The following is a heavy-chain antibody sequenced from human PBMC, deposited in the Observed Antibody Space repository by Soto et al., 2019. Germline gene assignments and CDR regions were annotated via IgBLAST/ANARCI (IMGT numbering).Heavy chain of an antibody. J-gene: IGHJ3*02. CDR2: MYSGGST. D-gene: IGHD6-19*01. V-gene: IGHV4-59*01. CDR3: ARLGDSSGWDDALDI. CDR1: GASISTYY. Sequence: QVQLQESGPGLVKPSETLSLTCSVSGASISTYYWSWIRQPPGKGLEFVGYMYSGGSTSYNPFLQIRVTMPVDTPNNLLSLKLRSVTAADTAVYYCARLGDSSGWDDALDIWGQGTMVTVSS.